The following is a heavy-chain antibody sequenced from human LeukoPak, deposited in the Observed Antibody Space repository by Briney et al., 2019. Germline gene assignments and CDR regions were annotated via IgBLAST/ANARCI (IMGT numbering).Heavy chain of an antibody. D-gene: IGHD3-10*01. CDR1: GCSFSSYY. CDR3: ASHGSGSYYTYFDY. CDR2: IYYSGST. J-gene: IGHJ4*02. V-gene: IGHV4-59*08. Sequence: SETLSLTCTVSGCSFSSYYWSWIRQPPGKGLEWIGYIYYSGSTNYNPSLKSRVTISVDTSKNQFSLKLSSVTAADTAVYYCASHGSGSYYTYFDYWGQGTLVTVSS.